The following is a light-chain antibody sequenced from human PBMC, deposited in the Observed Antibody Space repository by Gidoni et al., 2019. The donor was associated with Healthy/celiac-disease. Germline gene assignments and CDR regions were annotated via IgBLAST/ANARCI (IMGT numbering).Light chain of an antibody. J-gene: IGKJ3*01. V-gene: IGKV4-1*01. Sequence: DIVMTQSPDSLAVSLGERATINCKSSQSVLYSSNNKNYLAWYHQKPGQPPKLLIHWASTRESGVPDRFSGSGSGTDFTLTISSLQAEDVAVYYCQQYYSTPLTFGPGTKVDIK. CDR1: QSVLYSSNNKNY. CDR2: WAS. CDR3: QQYYSTPLT.